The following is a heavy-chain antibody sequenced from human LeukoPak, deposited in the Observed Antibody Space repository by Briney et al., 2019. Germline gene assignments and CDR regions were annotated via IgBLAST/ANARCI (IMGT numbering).Heavy chain of an antibody. Sequence: SETLSLTCTVSGGSITSSSHYWGWIRQPPGKGLEWIGSIYYSGDTYYNPSLKSRVTISVDTSKSQFSLRLSSVTAADTAVYYCTRHATYSSAWYEVDLWGRGTLVTVSS. CDR2: IYYSGDT. V-gene: IGHV4-39*01. CDR1: GGSITSSSHY. CDR3: TRHATYSSAWYEVDL. D-gene: IGHD6-13*01. J-gene: IGHJ2*01.